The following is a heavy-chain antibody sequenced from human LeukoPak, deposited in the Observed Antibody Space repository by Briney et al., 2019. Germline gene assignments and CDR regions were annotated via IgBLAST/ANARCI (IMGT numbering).Heavy chain of an antibody. J-gene: IGHJ3*02. Sequence: PGGSLRLSCAASGFTFSSYWMHWARQAPGKGLVWVSRITSDGSSTSYADSVKGRFTISRDNAKNTLYLQMNSLRAEDTAVYYCARDGGDDAFDIWGQGTMVTVSS. D-gene: IGHD3-10*01. CDR3: ARDGGDDAFDI. CDR2: ITSDGSST. V-gene: IGHV3-74*01. CDR1: GFTFSSYW.